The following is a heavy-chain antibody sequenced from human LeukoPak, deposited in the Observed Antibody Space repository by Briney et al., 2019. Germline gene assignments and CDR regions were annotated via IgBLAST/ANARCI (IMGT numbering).Heavy chain of an antibody. Sequence: PSETLSLTCTVSGGSISSYYWSWIRQPPGKGLEWIGYIYTNGSTNYNPSLKSRVTISVDTSKNQFSLKLSSVTAADTAVYYCAGRYSSSSALAWFDYWGQGTLVTVSS. CDR1: GGSISSYY. CDR3: AGRYSSSSALAWFDY. CDR2: IYTNGST. V-gene: IGHV4-4*09. D-gene: IGHD6-6*01. J-gene: IGHJ4*02.